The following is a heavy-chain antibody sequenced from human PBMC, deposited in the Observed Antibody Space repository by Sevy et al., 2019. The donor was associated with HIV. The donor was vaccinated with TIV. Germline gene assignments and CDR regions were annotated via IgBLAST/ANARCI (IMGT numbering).Heavy chain of an antibody. V-gene: IGHV4-30-4*01. CDR2: IYYSGST. CDR3: ARGDLSWFDP. Sequence: SETLSLTCTVSGGSISSGDYYWSWLRQPPGKGLEWIGYIYYSGSTYYNPSLKSRVTISADTSKNQFSLKLGSVTAAETAVYYCARGDLSWFDPWGQGTLVTVSS. CDR1: GGSISSGDYY. J-gene: IGHJ5*02. D-gene: IGHD2-21*02.